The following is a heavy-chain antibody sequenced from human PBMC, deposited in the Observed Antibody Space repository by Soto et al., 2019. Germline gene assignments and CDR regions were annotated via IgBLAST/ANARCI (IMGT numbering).Heavy chain of an antibody. J-gene: IGHJ2*01. CDR3: ARGGAVASSWYFDL. Sequence: QVQVVESGGGVVQPGRSLRLSCTASGFTFSTFAFHWVRQTPGKGLEWVTAISYNGINIYYADSVKGRCTISRDNSKNTLYLQMNSLRAEDTARYYCARGGAVASSWYFDLWGRGTLVTVSS. D-gene: IGHD6-19*01. V-gene: IGHV3-30-3*01. CDR1: GFTFSTFA. CDR2: ISYNGINI.